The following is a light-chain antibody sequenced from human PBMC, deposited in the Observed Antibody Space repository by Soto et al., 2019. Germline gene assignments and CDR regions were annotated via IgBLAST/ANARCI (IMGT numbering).Light chain of an antibody. V-gene: IGKV3-15*01. CDR2: DKS. CDR1: QSVNHN. J-gene: IGKJ1*01. Sequence: DRVMTQSPDTLSASPGERVVLSCRASQSVNHNLAWYHQKPGQAPRLLVYDKSSRAPGVPARFSGSGTGTDFTLTISRLEPEDFAVYYCQQYGHSPRTFGQGTKVDI. CDR3: QQYGHSPRT.